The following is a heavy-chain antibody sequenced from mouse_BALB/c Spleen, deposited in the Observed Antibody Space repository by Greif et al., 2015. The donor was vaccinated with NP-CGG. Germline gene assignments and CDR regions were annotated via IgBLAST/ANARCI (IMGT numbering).Heavy chain of an antibody. CDR3: ARREGGCDYGGFDY. CDR2: FYPGSGSI. D-gene: IGHD2-4*01. V-gene: IGHV1-62-2*01. Sequence: QVQLQQSGAELVKPGASVKLSCKASGYTFTEYTIHWVKQRSGQGLEWIGWFYPGSGSIKYNEKFKDKATLTADKSSRAVYMGLRRVASEGAAVYFCARREGGCDYGGFDYWGQGTTLTVSS. J-gene: IGHJ2*01. CDR1: GYTFTEYT.